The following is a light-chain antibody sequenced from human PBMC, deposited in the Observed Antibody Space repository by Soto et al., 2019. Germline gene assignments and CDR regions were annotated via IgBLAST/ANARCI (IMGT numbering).Light chain of an antibody. CDR2: DVS. J-gene: IGLJ1*01. Sequence: QSALTQPRSVSGSPGQSVTISCTGTSSDVGGYNYVSWYQQHPGKAPKLMIYDVSKRPSGVPDSLSGSKSGNTASLTISGLQAEDEADDYCCSYAGSYTYVFGTGTKLTVL. V-gene: IGLV2-11*01. CDR3: CSYAGSYTYV. CDR1: SSDVGGYNY.